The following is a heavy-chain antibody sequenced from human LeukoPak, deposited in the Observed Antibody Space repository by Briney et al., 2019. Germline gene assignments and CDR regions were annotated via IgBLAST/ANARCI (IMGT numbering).Heavy chain of an antibody. V-gene: IGHV4-34*01. J-gene: IGHJ3*02. D-gene: IGHD1-26*01. Sequence: SETLSLTCAVYGGSFSGYYWSWIRQPPGKGLEWIGEINHSGSTNYNPCLKSRVTISVDTSKNRFSLKLSSVTAADTAVYYCARGQMGGDHAFDIWGQGTMVTVSS. CDR2: INHSGST. CDR3: ARGQMGGDHAFDI. CDR1: GGSFSGYY.